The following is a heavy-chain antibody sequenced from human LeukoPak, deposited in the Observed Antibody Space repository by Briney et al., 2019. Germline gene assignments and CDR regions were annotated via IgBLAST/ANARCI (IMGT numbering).Heavy chain of an antibody. Sequence: SETLSLTCTVSGSSISSYYWSWIRQPPGKGLEWIWYIYTSGSTNYNPSLKSRVTISVDTSKNQFSLKLSSVTAADTAVYYCARSIGGYYYDSSGTFDYWGQGTLVTVSS. D-gene: IGHD3-22*01. CDR1: GSSISSYY. CDR3: ARSIGGYYYDSSGTFDY. V-gene: IGHV4-4*09. J-gene: IGHJ4*02. CDR2: IYTSGST.